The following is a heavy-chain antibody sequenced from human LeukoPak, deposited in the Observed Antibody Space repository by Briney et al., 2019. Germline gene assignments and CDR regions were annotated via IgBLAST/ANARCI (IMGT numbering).Heavy chain of an antibody. CDR1: GGTFSSYA. J-gene: IGHJ4*02. Sequence: SVKVSCKASGGTFSSYAISWVRQAPGQGLEWMGGIILIFGTANYAQKFQGRVTITTDESTSTAYMELSSLRSEDTAVYYCARGGAIAAAADFDYWGQGTLVTVSS. V-gene: IGHV1-69*05. D-gene: IGHD6-13*01. CDR2: IILIFGTA. CDR3: ARGGAIAAAADFDY.